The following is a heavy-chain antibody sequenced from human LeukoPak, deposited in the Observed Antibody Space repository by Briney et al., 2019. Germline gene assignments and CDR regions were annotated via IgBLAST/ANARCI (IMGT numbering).Heavy chain of an antibody. Sequence: GASVKVSCKASGGTFSSYAISWVRQAPGQGLEWMGGIIPIFGTANYAQKFQGRVTITTDESTSTAYMELSSLRSEDTAVYYCAGGMIAVAGRFDYWGQGTLVTVSS. CDR1: GGTFSSYA. CDR2: IIPIFGTA. V-gene: IGHV1-69*05. J-gene: IGHJ4*02. D-gene: IGHD6-19*01. CDR3: AGGMIAVAGRFDY.